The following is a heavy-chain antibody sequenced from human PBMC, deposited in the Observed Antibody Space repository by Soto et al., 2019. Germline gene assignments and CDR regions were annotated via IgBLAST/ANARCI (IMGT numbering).Heavy chain of an antibody. Sequence: QVQLEQSGAEVKKPGASVKVSCKTSGYTFTSYTLHWVRQAPGQGLEWMGWINAGNGREKYSQRFQDRVSLSTDKSATPANMELRSLRSEDTAMYYCARGGGWVGEASFDSWGQGTLVTVSS. D-gene: IGHD3-10*01. CDR1: GYTFTSYT. CDR2: INAGNGRE. J-gene: IGHJ4*02. V-gene: IGHV1-3*01. CDR3: ARGGGWVGEASFDS.